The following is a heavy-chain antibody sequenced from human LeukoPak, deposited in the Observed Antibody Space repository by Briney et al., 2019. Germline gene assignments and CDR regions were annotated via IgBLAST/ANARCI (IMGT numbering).Heavy chain of an antibody. CDR3: ARLSGLVSQDVFEI. CDR2: IKHDETGK. CDR1: GFTFSNYW. J-gene: IGHJ3*02. Sequence: PGGSLRLSCAASGFTFSNYWMSWARQAPGRGLEWVANIKHDETGKYYVDSVKGRFTISRDNAKNSLYLQMNSLRVEDTAVYYCARLSGLVSQDVFEIWGQGTMVTVSS. D-gene: IGHD5/OR15-5a*01. V-gene: IGHV3-7*01.